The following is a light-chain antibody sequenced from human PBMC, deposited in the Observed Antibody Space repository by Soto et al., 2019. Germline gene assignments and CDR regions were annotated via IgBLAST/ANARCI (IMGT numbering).Light chain of an antibody. CDR2: EVH. J-gene: IGLJ1*01. Sequence: QSVLTQPASVSGSPGQSITISCTGTNSDIGVYNYVSWFQQHPGKAPKLLIYEVHDRPSGVSDRFSGSKSGNTASLTISGLRPEDEADYYCSSYTATSTYVFGTGTQLTVL. CDR1: NSDIGVYNY. CDR3: SSYTATSTYV. V-gene: IGLV2-14*01.